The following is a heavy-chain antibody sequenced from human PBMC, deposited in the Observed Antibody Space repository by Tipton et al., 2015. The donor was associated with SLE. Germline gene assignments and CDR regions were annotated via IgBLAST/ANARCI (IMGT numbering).Heavy chain of an antibody. J-gene: IGHJ6*02. Sequence: LRLSCTVSGGSISSYYWSWIRQPPGKGLEWIGNIYYTGRTNYNPSLKSRVTISLDTSKNQFSLKLSSVTAADTAVYYCARDEIVVIPAASYQYHYGMDVWGQGTTVTVSS. CDR3: ARDEIVVIPAASYQYHYGMDV. V-gene: IGHV4-59*01. CDR2: IYYTGRT. D-gene: IGHD2-2*01. CDR1: GGSISSYY.